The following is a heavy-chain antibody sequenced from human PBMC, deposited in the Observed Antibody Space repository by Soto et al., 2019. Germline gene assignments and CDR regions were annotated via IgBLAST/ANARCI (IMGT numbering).Heavy chain of an antibody. CDR2: IYSGGST. J-gene: IGHJ6*02. CDR1: GFTFSSNY. Sequence: GSLRLSCAASGFTFSSNYISWVRQAPGKGLEWVSVIYSGGSTYYADSVKGRFTISRHNSKNTLYLQMNSLRAEDTAVYYCARDSPLLRYFDWSPPDYYYYGMDVWGQGTTVTVSS. D-gene: IGHD3-9*01. CDR3: ARDSPLLRYFDWSPPDYYYYGMDV. V-gene: IGHV3-53*04.